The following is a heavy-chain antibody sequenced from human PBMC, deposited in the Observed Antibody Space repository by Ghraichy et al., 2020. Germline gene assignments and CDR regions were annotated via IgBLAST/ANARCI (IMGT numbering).Heavy chain of an antibody. CDR3: ASARPGLGGPNYFDY. CDR2: IYYSGST. Sequence: SETLSLTCTVSGGSISSYYWSWIRQPPGKGLEWIGYIYYSGSTNYNPSLKSRVTISVDTSKNQFSLKLSSVTAADTAVYYCASARPGLGGPNYFDYWGQGTLVTVSS. CDR1: GGSISSYY. J-gene: IGHJ4*02. V-gene: IGHV4-59*01. D-gene: IGHD3-16*01.